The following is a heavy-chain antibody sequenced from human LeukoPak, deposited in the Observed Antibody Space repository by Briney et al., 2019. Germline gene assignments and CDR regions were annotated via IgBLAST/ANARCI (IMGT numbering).Heavy chain of an antibody. CDR3: ARVTMVRGYSLGY. CDR2: MNPNSGNT. J-gene: IGHJ4*02. D-gene: IGHD3-10*01. CDR1: GYTFTSYD. Sequence: GSVKVSCKASGYTFTSYDINWVRQATGQGLEWMGWMNPNSGNTGYAQKFQGRVTMTRNTSISTAYMELSSLRSEDTAVYYCARVTMVRGYSLGYWGQGTLVTVSS. V-gene: IGHV1-8*01.